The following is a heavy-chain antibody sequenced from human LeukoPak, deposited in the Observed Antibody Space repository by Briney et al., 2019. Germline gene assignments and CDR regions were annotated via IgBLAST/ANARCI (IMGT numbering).Heavy chain of an antibody. CDR2: ISGSGGRT. CDR1: GFTFSNYG. CDR3: AKDDGGSYYIYYYYMDV. Sequence: GGSLRLSCAASGFTFSNYGMSWVRQAPGKGLEWVSAISGSGGRTCHADSVKGRFTISRDNSKNTLYLQMNSLRAEDTAVYYCAKDDGGSYYIYYYYMDVWGKGTTVTISS. D-gene: IGHD1-26*01. V-gene: IGHV3-23*01. J-gene: IGHJ6*03.